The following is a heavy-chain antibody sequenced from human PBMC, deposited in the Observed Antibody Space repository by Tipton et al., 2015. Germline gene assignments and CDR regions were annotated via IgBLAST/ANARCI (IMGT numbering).Heavy chain of an antibody. J-gene: IGHJ4*02. CDR1: GYSFTSYN. V-gene: IGHV1-46*03. Sequence: QLVQSGAEVKKPGASVRISCKASGYSFTSYNMHWVRQAPGQRPEWMGIIFSSGSTSYAQKFQGRVTMTRDTSTSTVYMELSSLRSEDTAVYYCARELGYSYYFDSWGQGTLVTVSS. CDR2: IFSSGST. CDR3: ARELGYSYYFDS. D-gene: IGHD4-23*01.